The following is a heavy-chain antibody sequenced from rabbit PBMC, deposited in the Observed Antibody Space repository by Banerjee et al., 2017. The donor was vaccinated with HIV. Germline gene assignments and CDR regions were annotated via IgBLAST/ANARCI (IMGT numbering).Heavy chain of an antibody. V-gene: IGHV1S47*01. CDR1: GFDFSAFG. D-gene: IGHD8-1*01. J-gene: IGHJ4*01. CDR3: VRDGAGGSYFAL. CDR2: IDPLFGNT. Sequence: QEQLLESGGGLVQPGGSLTLSCKASGFDFSAFGMSWVRQAPGKGLEWIGYIDPLFGNTYYASWVNGRFSISRENTRNTVYLKLNSLTAADTASYFCVRDGAGGSYFALWGPGTLVTVS.